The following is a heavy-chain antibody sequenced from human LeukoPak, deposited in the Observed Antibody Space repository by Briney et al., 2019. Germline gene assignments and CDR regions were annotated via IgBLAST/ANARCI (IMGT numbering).Heavy chain of an antibody. CDR2: IYSTGST. D-gene: IGHD6-19*01. Sequence: SETLSLTCTVSGCSISSGSYYWTWIRQPAGKGLEWIGRIYSTGSTNYNPSLKSRVTVSVDTSKNQISLQLSSVTAADTAAYYSADQWLTHDSPWGWFDPWGQGTLVTVSS. V-gene: IGHV4-61*02. CDR1: GCSISSGSYY. J-gene: IGHJ5*02. CDR3: ADQWLTHDSPWGWFDP.